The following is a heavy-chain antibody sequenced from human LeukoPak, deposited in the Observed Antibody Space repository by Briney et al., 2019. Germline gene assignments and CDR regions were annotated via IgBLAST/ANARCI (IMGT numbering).Heavy chain of an antibody. V-gene: IGHV3-7*04. CDR3: ARDLDYGDYGVSEDYFDY. D-gene: IGHD4-17*01. J-gene: IGHJ4*02. Sequence: GGSLRLSCAASGFTFSSYWMSWVRQAPGKGLEWVANIKQDGSEKYNVDSVKGRFTISRDNAKNSLYLQMNSLRAEDTAVYYCARDLDYGDYGVSEDYFDYWGQGTLITVSS. CDR2: IKQDGSEK. CDR1: GFTFSSYW.